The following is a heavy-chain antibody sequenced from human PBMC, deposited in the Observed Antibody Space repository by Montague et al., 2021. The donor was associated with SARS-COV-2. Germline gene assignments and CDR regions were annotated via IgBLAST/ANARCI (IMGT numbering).Heavy chain of an antibody. V-gene: IGHV4-59*01. CDR3: ARGMGGSYLYYFDY. J-gene: IGHJ4*02. D-gene: IGHD1-26*01. CDR2: IYYSGST. Sequence: SETLSLTCTVSGGSISSYYWSWIRQPLGKGLEWIGYIYYSGSTNYNPSLKSRVTILVDMSKNQFSLKLSSVTAADTAVYYCARGMGGSYLYYFDYWGQGTLVTVSS. CDR1: GGSISSYY.